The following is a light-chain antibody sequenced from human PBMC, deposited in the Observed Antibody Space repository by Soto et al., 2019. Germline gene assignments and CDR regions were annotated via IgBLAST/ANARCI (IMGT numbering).Light chain of an antibody. CDR2: EGS. Sequence: QSALAQPASVSGSPGQSITISCTGTSGDVGSYNLVSWYQQHPGKAPKLMIYEGSKRPSGVSNRFSGSKSGNTASLTISGLQAEDEADYYCCSYAGNSLYVFXTGTKVTVL. CDR1: SGDVGSYNL. J-gene: IGLJ1*01. V-gene: IGLV2-23*01. CDR3: CSYAGNSLYV.